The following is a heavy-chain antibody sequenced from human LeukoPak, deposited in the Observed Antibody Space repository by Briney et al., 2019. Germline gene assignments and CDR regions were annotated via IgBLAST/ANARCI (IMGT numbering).Heavy chain of an antibody. Sequence: GGSLRLSCAASGFTFSSYSVIWARQAPGKGLEWVSSISSSSSYIYYADSVKGRFTISRDNAMNSLYLQMNSLRAEDTAVYYCARARGGSFDAFDIWGQGTMVTVSS. D-gene: IGHD2-15*01. V-gene: IGHV3-21*01. CDR2: ISSSSSYI. CDR1: GFTFSSYS. J-gene: IGHJ3*02. CDR3: ARARGGSFDAFDI.